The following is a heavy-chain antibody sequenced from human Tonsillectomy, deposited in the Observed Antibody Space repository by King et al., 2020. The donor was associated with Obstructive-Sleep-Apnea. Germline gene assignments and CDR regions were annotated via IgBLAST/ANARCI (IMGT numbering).Heavy chain of an antibody. D-gene: IGHD3-10*01. CDR3: ARMFRQFGESWGVDP. CDR2: VVASGITT. V-gene: IGHV3-23*04. Sequence: VQLVESGGGLVQPGGSLRLSCTASGFIFSDYAMSWVRQAPGKGLEWVSAVVASGITTYYADSVKGRFTISRDNTKNTLYLQMNSLRAEDTAIFYCARMFRQFGESWGVDPWGQGTLVTVS. J-gene: IGHJ5*02. CDR1: GFIFSDYA.